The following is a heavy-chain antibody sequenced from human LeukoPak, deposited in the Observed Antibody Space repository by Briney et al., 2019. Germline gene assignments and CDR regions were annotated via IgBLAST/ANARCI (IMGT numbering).Heavy chain of an antibody. D-gene: IGHD5-12*01. CDR3: ARRLGSGYAEDYYYYGLDV. V-gene: IGHV4-59*01. Sequence: PETLSLTCIVSGGSLTSYYWSWIRLPPGKGLEWIGYIYYTGSTSYNPSLKSRITISVDTSKNLFSLRLSSVTAADTGVYYCARRLGSGYAEDYYYYGLDVWGQRTTDTVSS. J-gene: IGHJ6*02. CDR2: IYYTGST. CDR1: GGSLTSYY.